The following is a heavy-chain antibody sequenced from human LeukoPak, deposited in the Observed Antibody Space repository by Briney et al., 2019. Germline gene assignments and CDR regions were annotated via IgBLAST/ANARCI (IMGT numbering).Heavy chain of an antibody. Sequence: MPSETLSLTCAVYGGSFSGYYWSWIRQPPGKGLEWIGEINHSGSTNYNPSLKSRVTISVDTSKNQFSLKLSSVTAADTAVYYCARDLSESSSFGSWGQGSLVTVSS. CDR3: ARDLSESSSFGS. D-gene: IGHD6-6*01. J-gene: IGHJ4*02. CDR1: GGSFSGYY. V-gene: IGHV4-34*01. CDR2: INHSGST.